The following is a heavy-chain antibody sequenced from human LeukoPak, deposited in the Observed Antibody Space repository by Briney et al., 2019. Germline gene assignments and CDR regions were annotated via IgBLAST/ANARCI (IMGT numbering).Heavy chain of an antibody. J-gene: IGHJ4*02. CDR1: GFTFSSYW. CDR2: IKQDGSEK. V-gene: IGHV3-7*02. D-gene: IGHD6-19*01. CDR3: TKWLLREGHCDY. Sequence: GGSLRLSCAASGFTFSSYWMSWVRQAPGKGLEWVANIKQDGSEKYYVDSVNGRFTISRDNAKNSLSLQMNGLRAEDTAVYYCTKWLLREGHCDYWGQGTLVTVSS.